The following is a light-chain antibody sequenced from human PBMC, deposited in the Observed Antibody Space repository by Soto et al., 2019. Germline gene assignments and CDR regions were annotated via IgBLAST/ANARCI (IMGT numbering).Light chain of an antibody. J-gene: IGKJ3*01. V-gene: IGKV1-39*01. CDR1: QYISRY. CDR3: QQRSNWPPFT. CDR2: DAS. Sequence: DIQMTQSPSSLSASVGDRVTITCRASQYISRYVNWYQTKPGKVPKLLIYDASNLQSGVPSRFSGSGSGTDFTLTISSLEPEDFAVYYCQQRSNWPPFTFGPGTKVDIK.